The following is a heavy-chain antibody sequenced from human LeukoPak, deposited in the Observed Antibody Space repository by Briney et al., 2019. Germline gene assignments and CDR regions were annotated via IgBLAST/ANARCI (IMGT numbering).Heavy chain of an antibody. Sequence: QSGGSLRLSCAASGFTFSSYGMSWVRQAPGKGLEWVSAISGSGGSTYYADSVKGRFTISRDNSKNTLYLQMNSLRAEDTAVYYCATAATVDTAMPPDYWGQGTLVTVFS. CDR2: ISGSGGST. V-gene: IGHV3-23*01. D-gene: IGHD5-18*01. CDR1: GFTFSSYG. J-gene: IGHJ4*02. CDR3: ATAATVDTAMPPDY.